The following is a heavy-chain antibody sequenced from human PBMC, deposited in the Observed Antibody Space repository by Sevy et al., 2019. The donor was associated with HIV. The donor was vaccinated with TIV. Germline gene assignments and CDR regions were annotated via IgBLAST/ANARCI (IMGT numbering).Heavy chain of an antibody. J-gene: IGHJ4*02. D-gene: IGHD5-18*01. V-gene: IGHV4-31*03. Sequence: TLSLTCTVSGGSISSGGYYWSWIRQHPGKGLEWIGYIYYSGSTYYNPSLKSRVTISVDTSKNQFSLKLSSVTAADTAVYYCARQPRTQLSPFDYWGQGTLVTVSS. CDR2: IYYSGST. CDR1: GGSISSGGYY. CDR3: ARQPRTQLSPFDY.